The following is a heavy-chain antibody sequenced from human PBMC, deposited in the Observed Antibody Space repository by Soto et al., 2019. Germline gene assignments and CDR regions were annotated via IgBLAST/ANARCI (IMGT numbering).Heavy chain of an antibody. CDR1: GFTFSSYG. CDR3: ARGFRGSYWYYYYGMDV. J-gene: IGHJ6*02. CDR2: IWYDGSNK. V-gene: IGHV3-33*01. D-gene: IGHD1-26*01. Sequence: GGSLRLSCAASGFTFSSYGMHWVRQAPGKGLEWVAVIWYDGSNKYYADSVKGRFTISRDNSKNTLYLQMNSLRAEDTAVYYCARGFRGSYWYYYYGMDVWCQGTTVTVSS.